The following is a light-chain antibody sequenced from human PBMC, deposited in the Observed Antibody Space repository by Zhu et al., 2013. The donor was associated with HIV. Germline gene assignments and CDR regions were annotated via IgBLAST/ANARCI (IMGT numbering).Light chain of an antibody. CDR2: GPS. CDR3: QQYNNWPLT. J-gene: IGKJ4*01. CDR1: QRISHN. V-gene: IGKV3-15*01. Sequence: EIVMTQSPATLSVSPGETATLSCRASQRISHNLAWYQQKPGQAPRLLIYGPSTRATGVPARFSGSGSATEFTLTISNLQSEDFAVYYCQQYNNWPLTFGGGTKVGI.